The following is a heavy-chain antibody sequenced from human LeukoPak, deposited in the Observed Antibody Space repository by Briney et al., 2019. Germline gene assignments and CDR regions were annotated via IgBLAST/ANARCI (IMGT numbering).Heavy chain of an antibody. D-gene: IGHD3-3*01. CDR2: IYTNGST. V-gene: IGHV4-61*02. CDR3: ASRLRFSHDGAFDI. Sequence: TLSLTCSVSVRFMSICNYYGPWIRQPAGKVLDSIGRIYTNGSTNYNPSLTSQVTISVETSKNQFSLKLSSVTAADTAVYYCASRLRFSHDGAFDIWGQGTMVTVSS. CDR1: VRFMSICNYY. J-gene: IGHJ3*02.